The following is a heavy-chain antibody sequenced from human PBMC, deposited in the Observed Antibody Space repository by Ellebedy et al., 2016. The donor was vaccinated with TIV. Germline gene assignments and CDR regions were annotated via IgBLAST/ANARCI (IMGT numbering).Heavy chain of an antibody. J-gene: IGHJ4*02. CDR3: ARYTPYSYYGAVDS. D-gene: IGHD4-11*01. CDR2: IFYSGST. CDR1: GGSIFSSDYY. V-gene: IGHV4-39*07. Sequence: MPSETLSLTCTVSGGSIFSSDYYCGWIRQPPGKSLEWIGSIFYSGSTYYNPSLKSRVTMSVDTSKNQFSLNLKSATAADTALYYCARYTPYSYYGAVDSWGQGTLVTVSS.